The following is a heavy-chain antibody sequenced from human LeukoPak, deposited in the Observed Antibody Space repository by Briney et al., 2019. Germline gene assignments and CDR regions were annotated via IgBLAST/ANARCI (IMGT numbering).Heavy chain of an antibody. D-gene: IGHD6-13*01. V-gene: IGHV3-21*01. CDR3: ARDLAAAGTRGLDY. J-gene: IGHJ4*02. Sequence: GGSLRLSCAASGFTFSSYSMNWVRQAPGKGPEWVSSISSSSSYIYYADSVKGRFTISRDNAKNSPYLQMNNLRAEDTAVYYCARDLAAAGTRGLDYWGQGTLVTVSS. CDR1: GFTFSSYS. CDR2: ISSSSSYI.